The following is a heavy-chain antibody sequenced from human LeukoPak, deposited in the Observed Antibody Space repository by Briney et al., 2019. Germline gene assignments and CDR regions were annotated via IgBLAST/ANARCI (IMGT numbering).Heavy chain of an antibody. V-gene: IGHV1-69*05. J-gene: IGHJ4*02. CDR2: IIPLLEET. D-gene: IGHD3-3*01. Sequence: SVKVSCKASGDSFESLAITWVRQAPGQGLEWMGGIIPLLEETNYAQKFQGRVTITTDESTSTAYMELSSLRSEDTAVYYCASGYYDFWSGPFDYWGQGTLVTASS. CDR1: GDSFESLA. CDR3: ASGYYDFWSGPFDY.